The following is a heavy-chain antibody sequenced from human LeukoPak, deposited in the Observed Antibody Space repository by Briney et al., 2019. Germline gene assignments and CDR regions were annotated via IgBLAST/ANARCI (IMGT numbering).Heavy chain of an antibody. CDR3: VKDLMGGSYVSVD. J-gene: IGHJ4*02. CDR1: GFTFSSYG. Sequence: GRSLRLSCAASGFTFSSYGMHWVRQAPGKGLEWVAVISYDGSNKYYADSVKGRFTISRDNSKNTLYLQMSSLRAEDTAVYYCVKDLMGGSYVSVDWGQGTLVTVSS. CDR2: ISYDGSNK. V-gene: IGHV3-30*18. D-gene: IGHD1-26*01.